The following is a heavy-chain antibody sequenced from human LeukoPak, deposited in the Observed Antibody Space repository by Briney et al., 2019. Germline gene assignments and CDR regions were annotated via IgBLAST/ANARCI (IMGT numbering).Heavy chain of an antibody. CDR3: ARVRFGELSSYYFDY. Sequence: PSETLSLTCTVSGYSISSGYYWGWIRQPPGKGLEWIGSIYHSGSTYYNPSLKSRVTISVDTSKNRFSLKLSSVTAADTAVYYCARVRFGELSSYYFDYWGQGTLVTVSS. CDR2: IYHSGST. CDR1: GYSISSGYY. D-gene: IGHD3-10*01. J-gene: IGHJ4*02. V-gene: IGHV4-38-2*02.